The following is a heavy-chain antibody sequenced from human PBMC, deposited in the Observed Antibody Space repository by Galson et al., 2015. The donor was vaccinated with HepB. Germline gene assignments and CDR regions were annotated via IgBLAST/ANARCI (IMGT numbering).Heavy chain of an antibody. CDR1: GFTFSNHG. CDR3: AKRSSGYYYEGYFYYYMDV. J-gene: IGHJ6*03. D-gene: IGHD3-22*01. V-gene: IGHV3-30*18. Sequence: SLRLSCAASGFTFSNHGMHWVRQAPGKGLEWVAVISYDGRDIYYTDSVKGRFTISRDNSKNTLYLQMNSLRAEDTAVYYCAKRSSGYYYEGYFYYYMDVWGKGTTVTVSS. CDR2: ISYDGRDI.